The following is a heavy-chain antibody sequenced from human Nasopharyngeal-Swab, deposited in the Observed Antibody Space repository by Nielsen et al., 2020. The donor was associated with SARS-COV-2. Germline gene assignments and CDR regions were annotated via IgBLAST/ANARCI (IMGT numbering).Heavy chain of an antibody. V-gene: IGHV4-34*01. Sequence: SQTLSLTCAVHGGSFSGYYWSWIRQPPGKGLEWIGEINHSGSTNYNPSLKSRVTISVDTSKNQFSLKLSSVTAADTAVYYCARVPGFWYFDLWGRGTLVTVSS. J-gene: IGHJ2*01. CDR2: INHSGST. CDR3: ARVPGFWYFDL. D-gene: IGHD3-10*01. CDR1: GGSFSGYY.